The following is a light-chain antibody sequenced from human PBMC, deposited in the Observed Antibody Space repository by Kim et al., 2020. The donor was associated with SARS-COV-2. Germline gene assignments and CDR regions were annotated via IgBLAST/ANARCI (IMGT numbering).Light chain of an antibody. J-gene: IGKJ1*01. V-gene: IGKV3-11*01. CDR1: RSISNY. CDR3: QQRGNWPWT. CDR2: YAS. Sequence: PGERATPSCRASRSISNYLACYHQKPGQPPSLLIYYASARATGIPVRVSGSGSGTDFTIPISSLEPEDCAVYYCQQRGNWPWTFGQGTKVDIK.